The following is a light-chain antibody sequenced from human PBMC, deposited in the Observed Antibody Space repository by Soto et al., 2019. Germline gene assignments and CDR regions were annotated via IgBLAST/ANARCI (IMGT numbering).Light chain of an antibody. CDR3: RQYHSSPVT. J-gene: IGKJ5*01. V-gene: IGKV3-20*01. CDR2: GAS. Sequence: EIVLTQSPGTLSLSPGERATLSCRASQRVSSSYLAWYQQKPGQTPRLLIYGASDRATGIPDRFSGSGSGTDFTLTISRLEPEDFAVYYCRQYHSSPVTFGQGTRLEIK. CDR1: QRVSSSY.